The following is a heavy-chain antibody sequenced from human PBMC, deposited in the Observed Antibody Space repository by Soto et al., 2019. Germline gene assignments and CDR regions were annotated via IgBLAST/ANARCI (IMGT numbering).Heavy chain of an antibody. CDR1: GGSFSGYY. V-gene: IGHV4-34*01. CDR3: AGMFWFGDLLFDY. D-gene: IGHD3-10*01. J-gene: IGHJ4*02. CDR2: INHSGST. Sequence: NPSETLSLTCAVYGGSFSGYYWSWIRQPPGKGLEWIGEINHSGSTNYNPSLKSRVTISVDTSKNQFSLRLSSVTAADTAVYFCAGMFWFGDLLFDYWGPGTLVTVSS.